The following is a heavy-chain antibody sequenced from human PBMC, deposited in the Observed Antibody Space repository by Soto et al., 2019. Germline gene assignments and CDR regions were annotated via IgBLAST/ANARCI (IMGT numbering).Heavy chain of an antibody. CDR3: ARGYCSSTSCPDDAFDI. D-gene: IGHD2-2*01. Sequence: EASVKVTCKASGGTFSSYTISWVRQAPGQGLEWMGRIIPILGIANYAQKFQGRVTITADKSTSTAYMELSSLRSEDTAVYYCARGYCSSTSCPDDAFDIWGQGTMVTVS. V-gene: IGHV1-69*02. CDR2: IIPILGIA. CDR1: GGTFSSYT. J-gene: IGHJ3*02.